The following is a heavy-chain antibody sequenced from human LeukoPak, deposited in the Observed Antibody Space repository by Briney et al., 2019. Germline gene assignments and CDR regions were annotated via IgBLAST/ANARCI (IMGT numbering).Heavy chain of an antibody. J-gene: IGHJ4*02. CDR3: ARHDIAAAGVDY. Sequence: PSETLSLTCTVSGGSISSYYWSWIRQPPGKGLEWIGYIYYSGSTNYNPSLKSRVTISVDTSKNQFSLKLSSVTAADTAVYYCARHDIAAAGVDYSGQGTLVTVSS. V-gene: IGHV4-59*08. CDR1: GGSISSYY. D-gene: IGHD6-13*01. CDR2: IYYSGST.